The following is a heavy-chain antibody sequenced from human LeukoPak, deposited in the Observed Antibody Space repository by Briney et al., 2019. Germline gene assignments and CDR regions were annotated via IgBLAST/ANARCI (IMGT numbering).Heavy chain of an antibody. CDR2: INHSGST. Sequence: PSETLSLTCAVYGGSFSGYYWSWIRQPPGKGLEWIGEINHSGSTNYNPSLKSRVTISVDTSKNQFSLKLSSVTAADTAVYYCARAPYDYDILTGYPFDYWGQGTLVTVSS. CDR3: ARAPYDYDILTGYPFDY. V-gene: IGHV4-34*01. J-gene: IGHJ4*02. D-gene: IGHD3-9*01. CDR1: GGSFSGYY.